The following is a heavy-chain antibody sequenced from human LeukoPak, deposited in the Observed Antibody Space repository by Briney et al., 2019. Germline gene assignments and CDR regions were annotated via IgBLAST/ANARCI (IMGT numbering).Heavy chain of an antibody. J-gene: IGHJ4*02. V-gene: IGHV3-48*02. Sequence: GGSLRLSCAAAGFTFDTYPMNWVRQAPGRGLEWISYISSNRDTIYYAASVKGRFTISRDNARYSLYLQMNSLRDEDTAVYYCARGPGYGHYFDYWGQGALVTVSS. CDR1: GFTFDTYP. CDR3: ARGPGYGHYFDY. CDR2: ISSNRDTI. D-gene: IGHD5-12*01.